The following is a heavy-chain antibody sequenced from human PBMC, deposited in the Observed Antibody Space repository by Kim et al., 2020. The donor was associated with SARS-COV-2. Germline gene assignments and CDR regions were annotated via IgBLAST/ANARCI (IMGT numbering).Heavy chain of an antibody. CDR1: GGSFSDYY. J-gene: IGHJ3*01. CDR3: ARGLVVVAEVGGFDF. D-gene: IGHD2-15*01. CDR2: INHSGIT. V-gene: IGHV4-34*01. Sequence: SETLSLTCAVYGGSFSDYYWSWIRQTPGKGLEWIGKINHSGITNYNPSLKSRVTISVDTSKNQISLKLSSVTAADTAVYYCARGLVVVAEVGGFDFWGQGIMVTVSS.